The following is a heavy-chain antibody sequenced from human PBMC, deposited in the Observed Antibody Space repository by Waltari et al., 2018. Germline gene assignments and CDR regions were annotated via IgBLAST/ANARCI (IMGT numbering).Heavy chain of an antibody. V-gene: IGHV1-8*01. CDR2: MNPNSGNT. J-gene: IGHJ6*02. D-gene: IGHD6-19*01. Sequence: QVQLVQSGAEVKKPGASVKVSCKASGYTFTSYDINWVRQATGQGLEWMGWMNPNSGNTGYAQKFQGRVTMTRNTSISTAYMELSSLRSEDTAVYYCARGVGSSGWYAAYYYYYGMDVWGQGTTVTVSS. CDR1: GYTFTSYD. CDR3: ARGVGSSGWYAAYYYYYGMDV.